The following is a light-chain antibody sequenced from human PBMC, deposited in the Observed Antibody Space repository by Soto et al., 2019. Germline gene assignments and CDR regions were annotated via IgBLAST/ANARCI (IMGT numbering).Light chain of an antibody. CDR2: DVS. CDR1: SSDVGAYNY. V-gene: IGLV2-11*01. CDR3: CSYGGNYTFRI. J-gene: IGLJ2*01. Sequence: QSALTQPRSVSGSPGQSVTISCTGTSSDVGAYNYVSWYQQHPGKVPKLMIYDVSKRPSGVPDRFSGSKSGNTASLTISGLQAEDEADYYCCSYGGNYTFRIFCGGTKLTVL.